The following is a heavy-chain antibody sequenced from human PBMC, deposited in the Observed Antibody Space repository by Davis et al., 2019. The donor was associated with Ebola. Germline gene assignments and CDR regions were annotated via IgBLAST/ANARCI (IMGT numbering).Heavy chain of an antibody. V-gene: IGHV4-39*01. CDR1: GGSISSSSYY. Sequence: PSDTLSLTCTVSGGSISSSSYYWGWIRQPPGKGLEWFGSIYYSGSTYYNPSLKIRVTISVDTSKNQFSLKLSCVTAADTAVYYCARIVGAGAFDYWGQGTLVTVSS. J-gene: IGHJ4*02. CDR2: IYYSGST. CDR3: ARIVGAGAFDY. D-gene: IGHD1-26*01.